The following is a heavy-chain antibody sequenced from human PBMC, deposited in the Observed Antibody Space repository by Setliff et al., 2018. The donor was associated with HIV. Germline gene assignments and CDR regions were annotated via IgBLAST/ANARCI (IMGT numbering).Heavy chain of an antibody. D-gene: IGHD3-22*01. Sequence: GESLKISCAASGFTFSSYWMSWVRQAPGKGLEWVANIKQDGSEKYYTDSVKGRFSLSRDSSKNTLYLQMNNLSAEDTAVYYCAFDSRGYFSDPLDSWGQGTPVTVSS. CDR2: IKQDGSEK. CDR1: GFTFSSYW. V-gene: IGHV3-7*03. J-gene: IGHJ4*02. CDR3: AFDSRGYFSDPLDS.